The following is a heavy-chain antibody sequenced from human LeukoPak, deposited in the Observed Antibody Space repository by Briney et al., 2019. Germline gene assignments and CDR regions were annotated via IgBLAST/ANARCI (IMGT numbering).Heavy chain of an antibody. CDR3: ARAGGITMVRGVVRRNDGFDI. Sequence: ASVKVSCKASGGTFSSYAISWVRQAPGQGLEWMGGIIPIFGTANYAQKFQGRVTITADESTSTAYMELSSLRSEDTTVYYCARAGGITMVRGVVRRNDGFDIWGQGTLVTVSS. D-gene: IGHD3-10*01. J-gene: IGHJ3*02. V-gene: IGHV1-69*01. CDR1: GGTFSSYA. CDR2: IIPIFGTA.